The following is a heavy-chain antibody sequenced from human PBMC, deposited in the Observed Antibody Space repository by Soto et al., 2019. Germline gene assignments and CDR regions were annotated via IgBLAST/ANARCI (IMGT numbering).Heavy chain of an antibody. D-gene: IGHD2-21*02. CDR3: ARDPTAYCGGDCYSGDI. J-gene: IGHJ3*02. Sequence: GGSLRLSCAASGFTFSTNSMNWVRQAPGKGLEWVSYISSHSGSIYYADSVKGRFTISRDNAKNSLYLQMNSLRDDDTAVYYCARDPTAYCGGDCYSGDIWGQGTLVTVSS. CDR1: GFTFSTNS. V-gene: IGHV3-48*02. CDR2: ISSHSGSI.